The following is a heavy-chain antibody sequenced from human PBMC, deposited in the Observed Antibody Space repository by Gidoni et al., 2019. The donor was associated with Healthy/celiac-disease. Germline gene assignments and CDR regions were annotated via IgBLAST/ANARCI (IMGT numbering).Heavy chain of an antibody. D-gene: IGHD5-12*01. J-gene: IGHJ4*02. CDR2: IWYDGSNK. Sequence: QVQLVESGGGVVQPGRSLRLSCAASGFTFSSYGMHWVRQAPGTGLEWVAVIWYDGSNKYYADSVKGRFTISRDNSKNTLYLQMNSLRAEDTAVYYCARSGYSGYDLYYWGQGTLVTVSS. CDR3: ARSGYSGYDLYY. V-gene: IGHV3-33*01. CDR1: GFTFSSYG.